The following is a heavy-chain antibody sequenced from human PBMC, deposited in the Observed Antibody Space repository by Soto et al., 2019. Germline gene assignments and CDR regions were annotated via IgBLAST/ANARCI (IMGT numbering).Heavy chain of an antibody. V-gene: IGHV3-33*01. Sequence: LRLSCSASGFTVSSYGMHWVRQAPGKGLEWVAVIWYDGSNKYYADSVKGRFTISRDNSKNTLYLQMNSLRAEDTAVYYCARDRGSGWAQDYWGQGTLVTVSS. J-gene: IGHJ4*02. CDR3: ARDRGSGWAQDY. D-gene: IGHD6-19*01. CDR1: GFTVSSYG. CDR2: IWYDGSNK.